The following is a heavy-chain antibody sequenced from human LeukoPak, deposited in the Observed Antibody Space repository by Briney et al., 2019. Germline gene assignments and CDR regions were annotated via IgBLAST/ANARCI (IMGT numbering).Heavy chain of an antibody. Sequence: ASVKVSCKVSGYTLTELSMHWVRQAPGKGLEWMGGFDPEDGETIYAQKFQGRVTMTEDTSTDTVYMELSSLRSEDTAVYYCARGPPVTGTVLPLNYWGQGTLVTVSS. D-gene: IGHD1-20*01. J-gene: IGHJ4*02. V-gene: IGHV1-24*01. CDR1: GYTLTELS. CDR3: ARGPPVTGTVLPLNY. CDR2: FDPEDGET.